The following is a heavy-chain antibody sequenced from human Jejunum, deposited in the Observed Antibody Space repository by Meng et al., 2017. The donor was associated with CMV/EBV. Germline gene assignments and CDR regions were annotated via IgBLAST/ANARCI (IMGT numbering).Heavy chain of an antibody. V-gene: IGHV4-39*01. Sequence: TSSSYWGWIRQPPGKGLEWIGNIYYSGSTYYNPSLKSRVTISVDTSKNQFSLKLSSVTAADTAVYYCARQRALGYDFWSGSYYFDYWGQGTLVTVSS. CDR1: TSSSY. CDR2: IYYSGST. J-gene: IGHJ4*02. D-gene: IGHD3-3*01. CDR3: ARQRALGYDFWSGSYYFDY.